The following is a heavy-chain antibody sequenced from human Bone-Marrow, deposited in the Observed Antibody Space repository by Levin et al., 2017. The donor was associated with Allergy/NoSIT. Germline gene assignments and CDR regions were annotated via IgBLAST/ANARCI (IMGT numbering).Heavy chain of an antibody. CDR2: IYYSGST. CDR3: ARGGLVSSGTVDAFDI. D-gene: IGHD3-10*01. Sequence: SCTVSGGSISSYYWSWIRQPPGKGLEWIGYIYYSGSTNYNPSLKSRVTISVDTSKNQFSLKLSSVTAADTAVYYCARGGLVSSGTVDAFDIWGQGTMVTVSS. J-gene: IGHJ3*02. CDR1: GGSISSYY. V-gene: IGHV4-59*01.